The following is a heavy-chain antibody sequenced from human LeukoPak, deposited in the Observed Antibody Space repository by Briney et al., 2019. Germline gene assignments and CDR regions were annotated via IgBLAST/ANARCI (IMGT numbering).Heavy chain of an antibody. D-gene: IGHD2-15*01. J-gene: IGHJ4*02. CDR2: ISAYNGNT. CDR1: GYTFTSYG. V-gene: IGHV1-18*04. CDR3: ARDIVVVVAARFDY. Sequence: ASVKASCKASGYTFTSYGISWVRQAPGQGLEWMGWISAYNGNTNYAQKLQGRVTMTTDTSTSTAYMELRSLRSDDTAVYYCARDIVVVVAARFDYWGQGTLVTVSS.